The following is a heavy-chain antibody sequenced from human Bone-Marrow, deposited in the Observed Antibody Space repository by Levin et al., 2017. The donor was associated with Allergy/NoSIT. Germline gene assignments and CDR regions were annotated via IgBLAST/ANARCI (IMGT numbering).Heavy chain of an antibody. CDR2: ISWNTATI. D-gene: IGHD3-22*01. CDR3: SKGSMFVDYYESSGFYKGSLDD. Sequence: AGGSLRLSCVASGFRFDDYAMHWVRQVPGKGLEWVSGISWNTATIGYADSVKGRFSISRDNSQNSLYLELNSLRPEDTALYFCSKGSMFVDYYESSGFYKGSLDDWGRGTLVIVSS. V-gene: IGHV3-9*01. J-gene: IGHJ4*02. CDR1: GFRFDDYA.